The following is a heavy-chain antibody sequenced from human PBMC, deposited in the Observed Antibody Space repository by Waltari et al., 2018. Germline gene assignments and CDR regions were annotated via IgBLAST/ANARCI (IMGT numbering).Heavy chain of an antibody. V-gene: IGHV1-69*14. J-gene: IGHJ4*02. CDR3: ASTNYYDSSGYDPFFDY. D-gene: IGHD3-22*01. CDR1: GGTFSSYA. Sequence: QVQLVQSGAEVKKPGSSVKVSCKASGGTFSSYALSWVRQAPGQGLEWMGGISPIFGTANYAQKFQGRVTITADKSTSTAYMELSSLRSEDTAVYYCASTNYYDSSGYDPFFDYWGQGTLVTVSS. CDR2: ISPIFGTA.